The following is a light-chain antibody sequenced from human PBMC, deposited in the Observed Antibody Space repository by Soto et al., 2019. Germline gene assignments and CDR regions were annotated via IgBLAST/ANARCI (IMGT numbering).Light chain of an antibody. CDR3: SSYTGSSTNVV. Sequence: QSALTQPASVSGSPGQSITISCTGTSSDVGGYNYVSWYQQHPGKAPKLMIYDVSNRPSGVSDRFSGSNSGNTASLTISGLQAEDEADYYCSSYTGSSTNVVFGGGTKVTVL. J-gene: IGLJ2*01. V-gene: IGLV2-14*01. CDR2: DVS. CDR1: SSDVGGYNY.